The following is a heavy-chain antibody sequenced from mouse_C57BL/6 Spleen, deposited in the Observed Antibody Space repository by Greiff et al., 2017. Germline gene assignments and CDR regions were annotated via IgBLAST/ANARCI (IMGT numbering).Heavy chain of an antibody. CDR2: IDPEIGDT. V-gene: IGHV14-4*01. CDR3: TTGAMDY. J-gene: IGHJ4*01. Sequence: VQLQQSGAELVRPGASVKLSCTASGFNIKDAYMHWVKQRPEQGLEWIGWIDPEIGDTEYASNFQGKATITADTSSNTTYLQLSSLTSEYTAVYYCTTGAMDYWGQGTSVTGSS. CDR1: GFNIKDAY.